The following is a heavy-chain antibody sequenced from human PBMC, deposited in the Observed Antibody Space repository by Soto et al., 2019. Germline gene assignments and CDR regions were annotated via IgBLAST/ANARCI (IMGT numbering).Heavy chain of an antibody. D-gene: IGHD6-13*01. J-gene: IGHJ5*02. CDR1: GFTFRSFT. CDR2: ISSNSAYK. CDR3: TRDASRDSSARGWFDP. Sequence: GGSLRLSCAASGFTFRSFTMNWVRQAPGKGLEWVSTISSNSAYKYYTDALRGRFTISRDNAKNSLHLQMNSLRAEDTAVYYCTRDASRDSSARGWFDPWGPGTLVTVSS. V-gene: IGHV3-21*01.